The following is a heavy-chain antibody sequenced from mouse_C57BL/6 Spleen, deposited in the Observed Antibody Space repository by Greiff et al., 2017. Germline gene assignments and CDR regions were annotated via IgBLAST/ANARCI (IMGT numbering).Heavy chain of an antibody. D-gene: IGHD1-1*01. CDR2: IYPGSGNT. V-gene: IGHV1-76*01. CDR3: ARGAIYYYGSRGAFDY. J-gene: IGHJ2*01. CDR1: GYTFTDYY. Sequence: QVQLKESGAELVRPGASVKLSCKASGYTFTDYYINWVKQRPGQGLEWIARIYPGSGNTYYNEKFKGKATLTAEKSSSTAYMQLSSLTSEDSAVYFCARGAIYYYGSRGAFDYWGQGTTLTVSS.